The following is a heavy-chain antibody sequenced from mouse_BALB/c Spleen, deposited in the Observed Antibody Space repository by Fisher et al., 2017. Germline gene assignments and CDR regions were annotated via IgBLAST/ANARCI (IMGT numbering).Heavy chain of an antibody. J-gene: IGHJ4*01. Sequence: RFTISRDNAKNTLYLQMSSLKSEDTAIYYCASVYYGYLYAMDYWGQGTSVTVSS. CDR3: ASVYYGYLYAMDY. V-gene: IGHV5-12-1*01. D-gene: IGHD1-2*01.